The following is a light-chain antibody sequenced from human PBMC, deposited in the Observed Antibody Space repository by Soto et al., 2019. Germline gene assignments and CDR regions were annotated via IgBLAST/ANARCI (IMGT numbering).Light chain of an antibody. CDR2: DAS. CDR1: QTISSG. CDR3: QQYKSYKT. V-gene: IGKV1-5*01. J-gene: IGKJ1*01. Sequence: DIPMTQSPSTLSASVGDRVTITCRASQTISSGLAWYQQKPGKAPKVLIYDASTLESGVPSRFSGSGSGTEFTLTISSQQPDDFATYYCQQYKSYKTFGQGTKVEIK.